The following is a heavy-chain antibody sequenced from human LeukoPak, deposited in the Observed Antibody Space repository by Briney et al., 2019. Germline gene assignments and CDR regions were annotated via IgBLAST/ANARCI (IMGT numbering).Heavy chain of an antibody. J-gene: IGHJ4*02. CDR1: GFTFSDYY. Sequence: GGSLRLSCAASGFTFSDYYMSWIRQAPGKGLEWVSYISSSGSTIYYADSVKGRFTISRDNAKNSLYLQMNSLRAEDTAVYYCARDRRMSDSGSYYKGFDYWGQGTLVTVSS. D-gene: IGHD3-10*01. CDR3: ARDRRMSDSGSYYKGFDY. V-gene: IGHV3-11*01. CDR2: ISSSGSTI.